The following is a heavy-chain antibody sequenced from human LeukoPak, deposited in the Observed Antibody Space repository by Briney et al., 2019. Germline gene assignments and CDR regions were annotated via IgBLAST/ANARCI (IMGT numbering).Heavy chain of an antibody. V-gene: IGHV1-69*05. J-gene: IGHJ4*02. Sequence: ALVKASCKASGGTFSSYAISWVRQAPGQGLEWMGGIIPIFGTANYAQKFQGRVTITTDESTSTAYMELSSLRSEDTAVYYCARGSYDYVPVDYWGQGTLVTVSS. CDR3: ARGSYDYVPVDY. CDR1: GGTFSSYA. CDR2: IIPIFGTA. D-gene: IGHD3-16*01.